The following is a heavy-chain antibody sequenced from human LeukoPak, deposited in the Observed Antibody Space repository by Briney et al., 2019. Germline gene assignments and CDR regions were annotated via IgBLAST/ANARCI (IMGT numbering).Heavy chain of an antibody. J-gene: IGHJ4*02. CDR2: IYYSGNT. D-gene: IGHD3-10*01. CDR3: ASFRRNYYGSGSYPDY. Sequence: SETLSLTCTVSGGSISNYFWSWIRQAPGKGLEYIGFIYYSGNTNYNPSLKSRVTISVDTSKNQFSLKLSSVTAADTAVYYCASFRRNYYGSGSYPDYWGQGTLVTVSS. V-gene: IGHV4-59*08. CDR1: GGSISNYF.